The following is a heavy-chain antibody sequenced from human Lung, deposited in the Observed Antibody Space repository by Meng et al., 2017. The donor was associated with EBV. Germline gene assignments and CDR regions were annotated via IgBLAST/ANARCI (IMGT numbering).Heavy chain of an antibody. CDR3: ARGRYELIWGLFDP. CDR2: INPNTGGT. Sequence: QVQLVQSGAEVKKPGASVKVSCKASGYTFNGYYIHWVRQAPGQGLEWMGWINPNTGGTKYAQKFQGWVTLTRDTSISTAYMELSRLRSDDTAVYYCARGRYELIWGLFDPWGQGTLVTVSS. CDR1: GYTFNGYY. D-gene: IGHD1-1*01. V-gene: IGHV1-2*04. J-gene: IGHJ5*02.